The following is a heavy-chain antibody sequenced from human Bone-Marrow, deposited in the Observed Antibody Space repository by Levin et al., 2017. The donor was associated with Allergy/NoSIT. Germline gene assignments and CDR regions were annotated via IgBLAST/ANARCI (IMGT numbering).Heavy chain of an antibody. J-gene: IGHJ4*02. CDR1: GFTFKNYW. CDR2: INRDGSEE. D-gene: IGHD1-14*01. CDR3: ARDRDGKDY. Sequence: PGGSLRLSCAASGFTFKNYWMSWVRQAPGKGLEWVANINRDGSEERYADSLKGRFTISRDNAKNSVSLQMNGLRVEDTAVYYCARDRDGKDYWGQGTLVTVS. V-gene: IGHV3-7*04.